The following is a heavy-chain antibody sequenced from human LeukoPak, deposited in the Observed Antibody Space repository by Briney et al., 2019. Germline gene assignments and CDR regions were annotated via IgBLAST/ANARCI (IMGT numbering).Heavy chain of an antibody. CDR3: AREPSGSGWKALDYFDY. CDR2: INPSGGST. CDR1: GYTFTSYY. D-gene: IGHD6-19*01. V-gene: IGHV1-46*01. Sequence: GASVKVSCKASGYTFTSYYMHWVRQAPGQGLEWMGIINPSGGSTSYAQKFQGRVTMTRDTSTSTVYMELSSLRSEDTAVYYCAREPSGSGWKALDYFDYWGQGTLVTVSS. J-gene: IGHJ4*02.